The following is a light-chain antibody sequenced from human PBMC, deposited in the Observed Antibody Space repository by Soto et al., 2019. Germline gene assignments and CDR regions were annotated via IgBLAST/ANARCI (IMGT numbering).Light chain of an antibody. CDR1: QSLSFN. CDR3: QQYSKWPIT. J-gene: IGKJ5*01. Sequence: DIVLTQSPATLSLSPGERATLSCRASQSLSFNLAWYQQKPGQAPRLLIYGISTRATGIPARFSGSGSGTEFSLTISSLQSEDFAVYYCQQYSKWPITFGQGTRLEIK. CDR2: GIS. V-gene: IGKV3-15*01.